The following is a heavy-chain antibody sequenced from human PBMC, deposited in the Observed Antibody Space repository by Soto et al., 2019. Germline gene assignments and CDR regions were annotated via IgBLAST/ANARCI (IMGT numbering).Heavy chain of an antibody. J-gene: IGHJ3*02. CDR3: ARDPDCSGGSCHTAFDI. CDR1: GGSISSGGYY. Sequence: PSETLSLACTVSGGSISSGGYYWSWIRQHPGKGLEWIGYIYYSGSTYYNPSLKSRVTISVDTSKNQFSLKLSSVTAADTAVYYCARDPDCSGGSCHTAFDIWGQGTMVTVSS. CDR2: IYYSGST. D-gene: IGHD2-15*01. V-gene: IGHV4-31*03.